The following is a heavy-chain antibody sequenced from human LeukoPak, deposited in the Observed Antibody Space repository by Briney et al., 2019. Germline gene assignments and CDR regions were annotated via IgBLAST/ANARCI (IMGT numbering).Heavy chain of an antibody. Sequence: SVRVSCKASGGTFSSYAVSWVRQAPGQGLEWMGGIIPIFGTPNYAQKFQGRVTITADESTSTAYMELSSLRSEDTAVYYCASGGYIVATISYYGMDVWGQGTTVTVSS. D-gene: IGHD5-12*01. CDR2: IIPIFGTP. V-gene: IGHV1-69*13. CDR3: ASGGYIVATISYYGMDV. J-gene: IGHJ6*02. CDR1: GGTFSSYA.